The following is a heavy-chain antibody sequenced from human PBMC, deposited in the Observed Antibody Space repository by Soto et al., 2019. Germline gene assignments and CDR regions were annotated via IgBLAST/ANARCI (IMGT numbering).Heavy chain of an antibody. Sequence: GGSLRLSCAASGFTFSSYGMHWVRQAPGKGLEWVAVIWYDGSNKYYADSVKGRFTISRDNSKNTLYLQMNSLRAEDTAVYYCAREGLRLGELSLPYYYYGMDVWGQGTTVTVSS. CDR3: AREGLRLGELSLPYYYYGMDV. J-gene: IGHJ6*02. V-gene: IGHV3-33*01. CDR2: IWYDGSNK. CDR1: GFTFSSYG. D-gene: IGHD3-16*02.